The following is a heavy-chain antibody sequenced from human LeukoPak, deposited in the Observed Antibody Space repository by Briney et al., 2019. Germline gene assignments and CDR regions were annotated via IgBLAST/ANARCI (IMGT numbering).Heavy chain of an antibody. CDR3: AGTMLGQGSTFDY. D-gene: IGHD4/OR15-4a*01. CDR2: IYYSGST. J-gene: IGHJ4*02. V-gene: IGHV4-59*01. Sequence: SETLSLTCTVSGGSISSYYWSWIRQPPGKGLEWIGYIYYSGSTNYNHSLKSRVTISVDTSKNQFSLKLSSVTAADTAVYYCAGTMLGQGSTFDYWGQGTLVTVSS. CDR1: GGSISSYY.